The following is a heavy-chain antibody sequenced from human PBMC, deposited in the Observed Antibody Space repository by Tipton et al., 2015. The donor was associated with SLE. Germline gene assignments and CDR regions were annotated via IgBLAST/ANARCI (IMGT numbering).Heavy chain of an antibody. D-gene: IGHD3-10*01. CDR3: ARERLLWPRGNFDI. CDR1: GGAISSDSHY. Sequence: TLSLTCTVSGGAISSDSHYWTWIRPPAGKGLEWIGRFYTPGNRHSNPSLKSRVTMSVDTSKNQFSLQLSSVTVADTAVYYCARERLLWPRGNFDIWGQGIMVTVSA. J-gene: IGHJ3*02. V-gene: IGHV4-61*02. CDR2: FYTPGNR.